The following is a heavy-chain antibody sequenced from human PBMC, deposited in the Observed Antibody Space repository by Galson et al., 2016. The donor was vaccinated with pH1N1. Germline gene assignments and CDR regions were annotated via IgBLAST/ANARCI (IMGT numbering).Heavy chain of an antibody. V-gene: IGHV1-2*06. J-gene: IGHJ4*02. CDR1: EYTFIGYY. CDR2: INPNNGDT. D-gene: IGHD3-22*01. CDR3: ARVNTYDSSGYYPFDY. Sequence: SVKVSCKASEYTFIGYYIHWMRQAPGHGLAWMGRINPNNGDTHYAQNFQGRVTINRDKYISTAYMELNSLRSDDTAVYYCARVNTYDSSGYYPFDYWGQGTQVTVSS.